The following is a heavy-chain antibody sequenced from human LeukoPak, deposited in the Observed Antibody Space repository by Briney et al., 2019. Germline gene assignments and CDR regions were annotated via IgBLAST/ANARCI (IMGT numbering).Heavy chain of an antibody. CDR1: GFTFSSYW. D-gene: IGHD5-24*01. V-gene: IGHV3-23*01. Sequence: GGSLRLSCAASGFTFSSYWMSWVRQAPGKGLEWVSGITGGGTTYYADSVKGRVTISRDNSKNTLYLQMNSLRAEDTAVYYCAKGLKWLQFYYFDYWGQGTLVTVSS. CDR2: ITGGGTT. CDR3: AKGLKWLQFYYFDY. J-gene: IGHJ4*02.